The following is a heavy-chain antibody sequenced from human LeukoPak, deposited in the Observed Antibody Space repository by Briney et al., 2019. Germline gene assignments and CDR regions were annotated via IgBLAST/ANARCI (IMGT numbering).Heavy chain of an antibody. D-gene: IGHD3-22*01. CDR2: IYYSGST. Sequence: PSETLSLTCTVSGGSISSYYWSWIRQPPGKGLEWIGYIYYSGSTNYNPSLKSRVTISVDTSKNQFSLKLSSVAAADTAVYYCARLLDYYDSSGYHPYYFDYWGQGILVTVSS. V-gene: IGHV4-59*08. J-gene: IGHJ4*02. CDR1: GGSISSYY. CDR3: ARLLDYYDSSGYHPYYFDY.